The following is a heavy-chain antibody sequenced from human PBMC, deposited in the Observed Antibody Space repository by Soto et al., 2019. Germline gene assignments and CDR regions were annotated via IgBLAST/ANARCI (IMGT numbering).Heavy chain of an antibody. Sequence: QVQLVRSGAGVKKPGASVKLSCKASGFTFIGHYIHWVRQAPGQGLEWVGWINPNSGGGTVYAQKFQGRVTMTADTSTSIASMDLTSLRGDDTAVYYCAGSRTGALDYWGPGALVTVSS. D-gene: IGHD7-27*01. CDR2: INPNSGGGT. CDR1: GFTFIGHY. J-gene: IGHJ4*02. CDR3: AGSRTGALDY. V-gene: IGHV1-2*02.